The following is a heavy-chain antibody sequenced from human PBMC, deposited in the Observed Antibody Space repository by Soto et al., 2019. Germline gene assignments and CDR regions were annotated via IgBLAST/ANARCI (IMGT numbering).Heavy chain of an antibody. D-gene: IGHD2-15*01. CDR2: ISAYNGNT. Sequence: ASVKVSCKASGYTFTSYGISCVRQAPGQGLEWMGWISAYNGNTNYAQKLQGRVTMTTDTSTSTAYMELRSLRSDDTAVYYCALRLGYCSGGSCYFDYWGQGTLVTVSS. J-gene: IGHJ4*02. CDR3: ALRLGYCSGGSCYFDY. CDR1: GYTFTSYG. V-gene: IGHV1-18*01.